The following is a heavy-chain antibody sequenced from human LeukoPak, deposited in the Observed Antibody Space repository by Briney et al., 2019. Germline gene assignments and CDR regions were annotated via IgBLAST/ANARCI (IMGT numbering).Heavy chain of an antibody. J-gene: IGHJ6*02. D-gene: IGHD2-21*01. CDR2: TNWDGNNI. Sequence: GWSLRLSCAASGFTFDDHAMHWVRHVPGKGLEWVSGTNWDGNNIGYADSVKGRFSISRDNGKNSLYLQMNSLRVEDTALYFCAKDKAYCGGGTCRQDYYGLDVWGQGTTVTVSS. CDR1: GFTFDDHA. CDR3: AKDKAYCGGGTCRQDYYGLDV. V-gene: IGHV3-9*01.